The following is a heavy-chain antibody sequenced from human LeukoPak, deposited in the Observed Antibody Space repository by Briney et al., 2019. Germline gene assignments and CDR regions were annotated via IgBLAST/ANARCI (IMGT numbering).Heavy chain of an antibody. V-gene: IGHV1-24*01. CDR3: TGGTFYRLLDY. CDR2: FDPGNGET. D-gene: IGHD2/OR15-2a*01. CDR1: GYSLTELS. J-gene: IGHJ4*02. Sequence: GASVTVSCTVSGYSLTELSMHWVRQAPGKGLEWMGGFDPGNGETIFTKNFQGRVTMTDDTSTDTAYMELSSLRSEDTAVYYCTGGTFYRLLDYWGQGTLVTVSS.